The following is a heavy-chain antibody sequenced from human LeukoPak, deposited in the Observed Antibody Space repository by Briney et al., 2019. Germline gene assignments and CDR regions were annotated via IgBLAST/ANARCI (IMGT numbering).Heavy chain of an antibody. Sequence: PSETLSLTCSVSGVSVGSHFWSWVRQPARKALEWIGRVSASGAISSNPSLNSRVTMSLGTSKNQFSLKLTSVTAADTAVYFCARAYCGGDCTAGGAFDIWGQGTMVTVSS. D-gene: IGHD2-21*01. CDR3: ARAYCGGDCTAGGAFDI. CDR1: GVSVGSHF. V-gene: IGHV4-4*07. CDR2: VSASGAI. J-gene: IGHJ3*02.